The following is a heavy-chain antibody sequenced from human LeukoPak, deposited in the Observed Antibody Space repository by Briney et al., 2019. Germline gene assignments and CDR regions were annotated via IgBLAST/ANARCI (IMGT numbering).Heavy chain of an antibody. CDR3: ARVNTVKIYYYYYGMDV. CDR1: GFTFSSYW. J-gene: IGHJ6*02. V-gene: IGHV3-7*01. Sequence: PGGSLRLSCAASGFTFSSYWMSWVRQAPGKGLEWVANIKQDGSEKYYVDSAKGRFTISRDNAKNSLYLQMNSLRAEDTAVYYCARVNTVKIYYYYYGMDVWGQGTTVTVSS. D-gene: IGHD4-17*01. CDR2: IKQDGSEK.